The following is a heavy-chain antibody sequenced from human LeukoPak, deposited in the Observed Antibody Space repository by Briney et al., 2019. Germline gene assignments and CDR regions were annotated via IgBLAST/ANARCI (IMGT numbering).Heavy chain of an antibody. D-gene: IGHD5-12*01. CDR1: GGSFSGYY. Sequence: PSETPSLTCAVYGGSFSGYYWSWIRQPPGKGLEWIGEINHSGSTNYNPSFKSRVTISVDTSKNQFSLQLSSVTAADTAVYYCASSVATGVGLDYWGQGTLVTVSS. CDR3: ASSVATGVGLDY. V-gene: IGHV4-34*01. CDR2: INHSGST. J-gene: IGHJ4*02.